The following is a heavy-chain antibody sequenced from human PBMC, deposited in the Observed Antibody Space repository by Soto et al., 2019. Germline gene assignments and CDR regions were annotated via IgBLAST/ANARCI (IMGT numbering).Heavy chain of an antibody. Sequence: PWEPLWLSCAASGVTFRSYSRNWVRQPPGQGLEWVAYISCSSSTIYYAVSMKGRCTISSDNANYSLYLLMTSIRDEDTSVYYCAKRDAFDIRGQGTMVTVSS. CDR3: AKRDAFDI. J-gene: IGHJ3*02. CDR1: GVTFRSYS. V-gene: IGHV3-48*02. CDR2: ISCSSSTI.